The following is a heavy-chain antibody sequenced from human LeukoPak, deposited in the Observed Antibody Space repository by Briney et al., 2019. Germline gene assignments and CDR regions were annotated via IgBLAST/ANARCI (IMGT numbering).Heavy chain of an antibody. CDR1: GGSISSGSYF. Sequence: PSETLSLTCTVSGGSISSGSYFWGWIRQPPGKGLEWIGYIYYSGSTNYNPSLKSRVTISVDTSKNQFSLKLSSVTAADTAVYYCARRKNGSGSYLLDAFDIWGQGTMVTVSS. CDR3: ARRKNGSGSYLLDAFDI. V-gene: IGHV4-61*05. D-gene: IGHD3-10*01. J-gene: IGHJ3*02. CDR2: IYYSGST.